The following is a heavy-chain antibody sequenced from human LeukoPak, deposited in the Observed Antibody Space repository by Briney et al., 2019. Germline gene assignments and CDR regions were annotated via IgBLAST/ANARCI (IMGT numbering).Heavy chain of an antibody. CDR1: GFTFSSYG. J-gene: IGHJ4*02. Sequence: PGGSLRLSCAASGFTFSSYGMPWVRQAPGKGLEWVAVISYEGSNKYYADSVKGRFTISRDNSKNTLDLQMNSLRAEDTAVYYCATAYSGSYKPLDYWGQGTLVTVSS. CDR2: ISYEGSNK. V-gene: IGHV3-30*03. D-gene: IGHD1-26*01. CDR3: ATAYSGSYKPLDY.